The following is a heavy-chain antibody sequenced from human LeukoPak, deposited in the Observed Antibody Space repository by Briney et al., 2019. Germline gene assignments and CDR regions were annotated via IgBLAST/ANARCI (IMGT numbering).Heavy chain of an antibody. CDR1: GGSFSGYY. CDR3: ARGSPRVLWFGELLAYYFDY. CDR2: INHSGST. V-gene: IGHV4-34*01. D-gene: IGHD3-10*01. Sequence: PSETLSLTCAVYGGSFSGYYWSWIHQPPGKGLEWIGEINHSGSTNYNPSLKSRVTISVDTSKNQFSLKLSSVTAADTAVYYCARGSPRVLWFGELLAYYFDYWGQGTLVTVSS. J-gene: IGHJ4*02.